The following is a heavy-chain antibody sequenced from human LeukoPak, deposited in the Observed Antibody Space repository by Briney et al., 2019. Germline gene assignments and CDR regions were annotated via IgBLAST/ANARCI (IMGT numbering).Heavy chain of an antibody. CDR1: GFSVSSNY. J-gene: IGHJ3*01. Sequence: GGSLRLSCAISGFSVSSNYMSWVRQAPGKGLEWVSVLYSGDTTFYGDSVMGRFTISRDSSKNTVYLHMNSLRADDTAVYYCAKDPNGDYVGAFDFWGQGTMVSVSS. CDR2: LYSGDTT. V-gene: IGHV3-53*01. CDR3: AKDPNGDYVGAFDF. D-gene: IGHD4-17*01.